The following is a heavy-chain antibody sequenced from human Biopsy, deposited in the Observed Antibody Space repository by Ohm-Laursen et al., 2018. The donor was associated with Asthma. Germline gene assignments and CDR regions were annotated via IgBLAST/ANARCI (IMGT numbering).Heavy chain of an antibody. CDR2: INAANGNA. CDR3: ARTYFDFLTGQVHDAFAM. V-gene: IGHV1-3*01. D-gene: IGHD3-9*01. J-gene: IGHJ3*02. Sequence: ASVKVSCKASGYTFINYAIHWVRQAPGHSLEWMGWINAANGNARYSQKFQGRLTISRDTSASTAYMDLSSLRSEDTAVYYCARTYFDFLTGQVHDAFAMWGQGTMVTVSS. CDR1: GYTFINYA.